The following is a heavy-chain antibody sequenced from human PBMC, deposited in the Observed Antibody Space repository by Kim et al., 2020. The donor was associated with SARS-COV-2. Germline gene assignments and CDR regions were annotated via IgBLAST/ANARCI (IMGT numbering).Heavy chain of an antibody. V-gene: IGHV3-7*01. CDR3: ARRIVVVTALLSPGDFFDY. CDR2: IKQDGSEK. J-gene: IGHJ4*02. D-gene: IGHD2-21*02. Sequence: GGSLRLSCAASGFTFSSYWMSWVRQAPGKGLEWVANIKQDGSEKYYVDSVKGRFTISRDNAKNSLYLQMNSLGAEDTAVYYCARRIVVVTALLSPGDFFDYWGQGTLVTVSS. CDR1: GFTFSSYW.